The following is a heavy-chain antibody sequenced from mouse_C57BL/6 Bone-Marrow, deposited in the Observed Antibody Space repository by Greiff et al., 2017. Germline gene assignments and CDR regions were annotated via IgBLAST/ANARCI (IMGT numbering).Heavy chain of an antibody. V-gene: IGHV1-50*01. CDR2: IDPSDSST. D-gene: IGHD3-2*02. CDR1: GYTFTSYW. CDR3: ARPVDSSGYVGFAY. Sequence: QVQLQQPGAELVKPGASVTLSCKASGYTFTSYWMQWVKQRPGQGLEWIGEIDPSDSSTNYNQKFKGKATLTVDTASSTAYMQLSSLTSEDSAVYYCARPVDSSGYVGFAYWGQGTLVTVS. J-gene: IGHJ3*01.